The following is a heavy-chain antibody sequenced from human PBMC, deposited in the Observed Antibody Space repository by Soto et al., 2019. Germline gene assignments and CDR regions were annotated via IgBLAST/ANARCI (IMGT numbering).Heavy chain of an antibody. CDR1: GDTFTTYY. Sequence: QVQLVQSGAGVKKPGASVTVSCKASGDTFTTYYLHWVRQAPGQGLEWLGMINPSGGGATDAQKFLGRLTMTRDTSTNTVDMELSSLISEDTAVYYCVRGGSVVVVTAPFDYWGQGTLVTVSS. CDR2: INPSGGGA. J-gene: IGHJ4*02. V-gene: IGHV1-46*03. D-gene: IGHD2-21*02. CDR3: VRGGSVVVVTAPFDY.